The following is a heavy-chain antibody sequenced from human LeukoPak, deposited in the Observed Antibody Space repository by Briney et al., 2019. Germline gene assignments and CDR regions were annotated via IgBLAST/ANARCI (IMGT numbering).Heavy chain of an antibody. CDR2: ISYDGSNK. Sequence: GGSLRLSCAASGFTFSSYAMHWVRQAPGKGLEWVAVISYDGSNKYYADSVKGRFTISRDNSKNTLYLQMNSLRAEDTAVYYRARDAGYYYDSSGYHPVYYFDYWGQGTLVTVSS. J-gene: IGHJ4*02. CDR1: GFTFSSYA. D-gene: IGHD3-22*01. CDR3: ARDAGYYYDSSGYHPVYYFDY. V-gene: IGHV3-30*04.